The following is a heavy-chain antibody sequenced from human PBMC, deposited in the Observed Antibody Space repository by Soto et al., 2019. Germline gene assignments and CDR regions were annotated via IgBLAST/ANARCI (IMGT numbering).Heavy chain of an antibody. CDR1: GGSISSGGYY. V-gene: IGHV4-31*03. D-gene: IGHD3-22*01. Sequence: SETLSLTCTVSGGSISSGGYYWSWIRQHPGKGLEWIGYIYYSGSTYYNPSLKSRVTISVDTSKNQFSLKLSSVTAADTAVYYCAAMIVVPQLDYWGQGTLVTVSS. CDR3: AAMIVVPQLDY. CDR2: IYYSGST. J-gene: IGHJ4*02.